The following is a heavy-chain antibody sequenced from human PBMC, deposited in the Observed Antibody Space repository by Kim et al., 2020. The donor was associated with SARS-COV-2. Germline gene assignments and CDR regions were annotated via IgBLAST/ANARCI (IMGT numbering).Heavy chain of an antibody. V-gene: IGHV3-48*02. J-gene: IGHJ6*02. Sequence: SVKGRFTISRDNAKNSLYLQINSLRDEDTAVYYCARDLLEPRYYYYGMDVWGQGTTVTVSS. D-gene: IGHD1-1*01. CDR3: ARDLLEPRYYYYGMDV.